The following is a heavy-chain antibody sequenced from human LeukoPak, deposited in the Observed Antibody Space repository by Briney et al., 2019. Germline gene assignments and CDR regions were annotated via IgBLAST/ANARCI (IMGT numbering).Heavy chain of an antibody. Sequence: GGSLRLSCSASGFAFSGREMAWVRQAPGKGLEWVSYISSNGKTILHADSVKGRITISRDNAKKTLYLQMSGLRVEDSAFYYCVRASYTGFDLHFDQWGQGTLVTVSS. J-gene: IGHJ4*02. D-gene: IGHD5-12*01. CDR2: ISSNGKTI. CDR1: GFAFSGRE. CDR3: VRASYTGFDLHFDQ. V-gene: IGHV3-48*03.